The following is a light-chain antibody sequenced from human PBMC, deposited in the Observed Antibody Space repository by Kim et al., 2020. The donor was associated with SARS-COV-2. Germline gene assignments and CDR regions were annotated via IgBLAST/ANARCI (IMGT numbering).Light chain of an antibody. V-gene: IGKV1-5*01. Sequence: ASFGGSGVGITCRARGSISGWGACYQQKRGKATNLLIYDASRVGGGVPSRFSGSAAGTEITLTISSLHADVVATYYCQHNSVYLTFGQGTKVDIK. CDR1: GSISGW. CDR3: QHNSVYLT. J-gene: IGKJ1*01. CDR2: DAS.